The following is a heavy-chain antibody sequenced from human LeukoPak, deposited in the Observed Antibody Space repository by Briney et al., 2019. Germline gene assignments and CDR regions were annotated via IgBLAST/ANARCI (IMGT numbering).Heavy chain of an antibody. CDR1: GFTFSIYG. Sequence: PGGSLRLSCAVSGFTFSIYGFHWVRQAPGRGLEWVSYISSSSSTIYYADSVKGRFTISRDNAKNSLYLQMNSLRAEDTAVYYCAREVDSGSYLKLDYWGQGTLVTVSS. D-gene: IGHD1-26*01. V-gene: IGHV3-48*01. CDR2: ISSSSSTI. J-gene: IGHJ4*02. CDR3: AREVDSGSYLKLDY.